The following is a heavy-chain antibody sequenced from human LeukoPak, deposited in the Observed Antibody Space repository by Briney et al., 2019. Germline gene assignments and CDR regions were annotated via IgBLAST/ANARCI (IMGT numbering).Heavy chain of an antibody. Sequence: SETLSLTCAVYGGSFSGYYWSWIRQPPGKGLEWVGEINHYGSTNYNPSLKSRITISVDTSKNQFSLKLSSVTAADTAVYYCARLPDYYSRHGAPGWGQGTLVTVSS. CDR3: ARLPDYYSRHGAPG. CDR2: INHYGST. V-gene: IGHV4-34*01. J-gene: IGHJ4*02. CDR1: GGSFSGYY. D-gene: IGHD3-10*01.